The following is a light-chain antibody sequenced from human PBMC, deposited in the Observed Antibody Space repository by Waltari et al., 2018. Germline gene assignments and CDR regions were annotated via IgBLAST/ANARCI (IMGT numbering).Light chain of an antibody. CDR1: KSVSSN. CDR3: QQYNNWPYT. V-gene: IGKV3-15*01. Sequence: DIVMTHSPATLSVSPGERAPLSSRASKSVSSNLAWYQQKPGQPPRLLIYGASTRATGIPARFSGSGSGTEFTLTISSLQSEDCAVYYCQQYNNWPYTFGQGTKLEIK. CDR2: GAS. J-gene: IGKJ2*01.